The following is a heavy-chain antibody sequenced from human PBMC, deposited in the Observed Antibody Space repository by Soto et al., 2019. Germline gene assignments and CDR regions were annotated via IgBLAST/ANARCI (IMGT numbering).Heavy chain of an antibody. CDR1: GVSLTTSGVG. Sequence: QITLKESGPTLVKPTQTLTLTCTLSGVSLTTSGVGVGWIRQPPGKALEWLAIIYWDDDKRYSPSLKSRLTITKDTSKNQVVLTMTNMDPVDTATYYCTHTQMSSSSFPYWFDPWGQGTLVTVSS. CDR3: THTQMSSSSFPYWFDP. V-gene: IGHV2-5*02. CDR2: IYWDDDK. D-gene: IGHD6-6*01. J-gene: IGHJ5*02.